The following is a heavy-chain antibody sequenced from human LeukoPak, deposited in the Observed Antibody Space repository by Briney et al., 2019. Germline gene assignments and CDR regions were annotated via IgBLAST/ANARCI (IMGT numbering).Heavy chain of an antibody. D-gene: IGHD3-10*01. Sequence: ASVEVSCKASGYTFTGYYIHWVRQAPGQGLEWMGGIIPIFGTANYAQKFQGRVTITADESTSTVYMELSSLRSEDTAVYYCARVAVWFGEFTVDYWGQGTLVTVSS. J-gene: IGHJ4*02. CDR1: GYTFTGYY. V-gene: IGHV1-69*13. CDR3: ARVAVWFGEFTVDY. CDR2: IIPIFGTA.